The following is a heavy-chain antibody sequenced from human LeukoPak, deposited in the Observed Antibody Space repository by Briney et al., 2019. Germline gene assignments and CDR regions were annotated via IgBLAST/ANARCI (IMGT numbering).Heavy chain of an antibody. J-gene: IGHJ6*02. Sequence: ASVKVSCKASGYTFTSYDIYWVRQATGQGLEWMGWMNPNSGNTGYAQKFQGRVTMTRNTSISTAYMELSSLRSEDTAVYYCARFPIVVVPAAILKYYYYYGMDVWGQGTTVTVSS. CDR2: MNPNSGNT. CDR1: GYTFTSYD. D-gene: IGHD2-2*01. CDR3: ARFPIVVVPAAILKYYYYYGMDV. V-gene: IGHV1-8*01.